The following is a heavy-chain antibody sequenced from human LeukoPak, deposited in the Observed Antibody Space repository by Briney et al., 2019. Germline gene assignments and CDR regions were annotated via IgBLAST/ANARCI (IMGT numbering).Heavy chain of an antibody. CDR2: IYYSGST. CDR3: ARSTWLLDK. J-gene: IGHJ4*02. Sequence: SETLSLTCTVSGGSISPYYWSWIRQPPGKGLEWIGYIYYSGSTNYSPSLKSRVTISLDTSKNQFSLKLSSVTAADTAVYYCARSTWLLDKWGQGTLVTVSS. V-gene: IGHV4-59*01. CDR1: GGSISPYY. D-gene: IGHD3-22*01.